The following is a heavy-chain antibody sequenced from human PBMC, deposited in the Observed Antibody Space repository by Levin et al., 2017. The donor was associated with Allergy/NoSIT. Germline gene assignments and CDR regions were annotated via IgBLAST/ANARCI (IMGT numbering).Heavy chain of an antibody. CDR2: ISGSGGST. CDR3: AKGESSGWYRNFDY. Sequence: GGSLRLSCAASGFTFSSYAMSWVRQAPGKGLEWVSAISGSGGSTYYADSVKGRFTISRDNSKNTLYLKMNSLRAEDTAVYYCAKGESSGWYRNFDYWGQGTLVTVSS. V-gene: IGHV3-23*01. J-gene: IGHJ4*02. D-gene: IGHD6-19*01. CDR1: GFTFSSYA.